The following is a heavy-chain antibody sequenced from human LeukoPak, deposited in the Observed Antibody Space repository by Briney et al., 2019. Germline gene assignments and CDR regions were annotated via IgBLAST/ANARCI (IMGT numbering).Heavy chain of an antibody. V-gene: IGHV3-30*04. CDR3: ARDFGGRYSGSRGYFDY. CDR2: ISYDGSNK. Sequence: GGSLRLSCAASGFTFSSYAMHWVRQAPGKGLEWVAVISYDGSNKYYADSVKGRFTISRDNSKNTMYLQMNSLRAEDTAVYYCARDFGGRYSGSRGYFDYWGQGILVTVSS. CDR1: GFTFSSYA. D-gene: IGHD1-26*01. J-gene: IGHJ4*02.